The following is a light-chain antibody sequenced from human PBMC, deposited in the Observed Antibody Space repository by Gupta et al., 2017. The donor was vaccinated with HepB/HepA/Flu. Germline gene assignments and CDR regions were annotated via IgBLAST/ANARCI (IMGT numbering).Light chain of an antibody. CDR1: RGDVGGFNS. V-gene: IGLV2-14*03. Sequence: QSGLTQPASVSGSPGQSITISCPGSRGDVGGFNSVSWYQQYPGRAPKLLIYDVTNRPSGVSYRFSGSNSGNTASLTISGLQAEDDADYYCSSFRIGTTLVVFGGGTKVTVL. CDR3: SSFRIGTTLVV. CDR2: DVT. J-gene: IGLJ2*01.